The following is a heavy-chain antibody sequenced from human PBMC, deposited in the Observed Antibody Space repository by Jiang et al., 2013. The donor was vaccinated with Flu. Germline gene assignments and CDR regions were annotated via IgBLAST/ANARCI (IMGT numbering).Heavy chain of an antibody. D-gene: IGHD4-23*01. CDR2: IYYTGRNN. J-gene: IGHJ4*02. V-gene: IGHV4-59*01. CDR3: ATFFAYLGGKSN. Sequence: GSGLVKPSETLSLTRTVSGDSTTTDHWSWIRQAPGKGLEWIGHIYYTGRNNNYNPSLKSRATISVDTSTKSFSLKLSSVTAADTAIYYCATFFAYLGGKSNWGQGTLVTVSS. CDR1: GDSTTTDH.